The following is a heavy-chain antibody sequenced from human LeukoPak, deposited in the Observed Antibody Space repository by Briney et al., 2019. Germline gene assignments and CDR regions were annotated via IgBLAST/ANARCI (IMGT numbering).Heavy chain of an antibody. V-gene: IGHV1-69*04. Sequence: SVKVSCKASGGTFSSYAISWVRQAPGQGLEWMGRIIPILGIANYAQKFQGRVTITADKSTSTAYMELSSLRSEDTAVYYCASRSRGRNNWFDPWGQGTLVTVSS. CDR3: ASRSRGRNNWFDP. CDR2: IIPILGIA. D-gene: IGHD1-26*01. J-gene: IGHJ5*02. CDR1: GGTFSSYA.